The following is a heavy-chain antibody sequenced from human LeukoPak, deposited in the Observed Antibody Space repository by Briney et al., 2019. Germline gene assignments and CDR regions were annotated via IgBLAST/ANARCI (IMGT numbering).Heavy chain of an antibody. CDR1: GFTFSRYS. CDR3: CADTVDPLAQIDK. D-gene: IGHD4-11*01. Sequence: GGSLRLSCAASGFTFSRYSMNWVRQAPGKGLEWVGRIKSKHDGETTEYAAPVKGRFTISRDDSESMVYLQMMSLKTEDTAVYYCCADTVDPLAQIDKWGQGALVTVSS. CDR2: IKSKHDGETT. V-gene: IGHV3-15*01. J-gene: IGHJ4*02.